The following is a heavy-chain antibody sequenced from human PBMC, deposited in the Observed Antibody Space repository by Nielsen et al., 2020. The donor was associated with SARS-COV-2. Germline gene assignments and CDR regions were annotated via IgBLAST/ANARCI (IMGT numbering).Heavy chain of an antibody. CDR1: GYTFTDYY. D-gene: IGHD5-24*01. J-gene: IGHJ4*02. V-gene: IGHV1-2*06. CDR2: INPYSGGT. CDR3: ARDRGDGYNY. Sequence: ASVKVSCKASGYTFTDYYIHWVRQAPGQGLEWMGRINPYSGGTNYAQKFQGTVTMTTDTSTSTAYMELRSLRSDDTAVYYCARDRGDGYNYWGQGTLVTVSS.